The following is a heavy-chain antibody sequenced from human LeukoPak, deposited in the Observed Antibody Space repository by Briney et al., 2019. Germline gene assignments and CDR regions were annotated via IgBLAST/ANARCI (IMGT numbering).Heavy chain of an antibody. Sequence: PGGSLRLSCAASGFTFSNCEMNWVRQAPGKGLEWISYINRSGSTISYADSVRGRFTISRDNAKNSLYLQMNTLRAEDTAVYYCARDIGAAAYDWFDLWGQGTLVTVSS. CDR3: ARDIGAAAYDWFDL. J-gene: IGHJ5*02. CDR2: INRSGSTI. V-gene: IGHV3-48*03. D-gene: IGHD6-13*01. CDR1: GFTFSNCE.